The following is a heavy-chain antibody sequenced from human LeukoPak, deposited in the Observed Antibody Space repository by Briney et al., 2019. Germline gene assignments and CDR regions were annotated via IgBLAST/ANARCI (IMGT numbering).Heavy chain of an antibody. CDR1: GYTFTGYY. D-gene: IGHD1-26*01. V-gene: IGHV1-2*04. J-gene: IGHJ4*02. Sequence: ASVKVSCKASGYTFTGYYMHWVRQAPGQGLEWMGWINPSSGGTNYAQKFQGWVTMTRDTSISTAYMELSRLRSDDTAVYYCARVNSGSYLYYFDYWGQGTLVTVSS. CDR3: ARVNSGSYLYYFDY. CDR2: INPSSGGT.